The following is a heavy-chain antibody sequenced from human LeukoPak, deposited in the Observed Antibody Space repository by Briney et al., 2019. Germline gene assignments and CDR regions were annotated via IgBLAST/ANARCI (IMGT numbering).Heavy chain of an antibody. V-gene: IGHV4-59*08. D-gene: IGHD2-8*01. CDR2: IYYSGST. CDR1: GGSISSYY. CDR3: ARHRPYYCTNGVCYPRSNEYGMDV. Sequence: SETLSLTCTVSGGSISSYYWSWIRQPPGKGLEWIGYIYYSGSTDSNSSLKSRVTISVDTSKNQFSLKLSSVTAADTAVYYCARHRPYYCTNGVCYPRSNEYGMDVWGQGTTVTVSS. J-gene: IGHJ6*02.